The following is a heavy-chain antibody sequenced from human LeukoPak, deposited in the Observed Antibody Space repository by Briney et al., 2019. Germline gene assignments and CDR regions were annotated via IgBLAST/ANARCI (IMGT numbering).Heavy chain of an antibody. CDR3: ARVRREMKRSLGRITEYSYYYYMDV. CDR1: GFTFSSCW. CDR2: IKQDGSEK. J-gene: IGHJ6*03. Sequence: GGSLKLSCVASGFTFSSCWMSWVRQAPGKGLEWVANIKQDGSEKYYVGSVKGRFTISRDNAKNSLYLQMNSLRAEDTAVYYCARVRREMKRSLGRITEYSYYYYMDVWGKGTTVTVSS. V-gene: IGHV3-7*01. D-gene: IGHD2/OR15-2a*01.